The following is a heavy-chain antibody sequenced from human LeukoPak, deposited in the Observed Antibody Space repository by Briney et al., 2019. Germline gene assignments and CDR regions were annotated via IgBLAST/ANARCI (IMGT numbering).Heavy chain of an antibody. CDR2: FYPVVGVT. CDR1: GYTVTELS. Sequence: ASVKVSCKVSGYTVTELSMHWVRQAPGKGLEWMGGFYPVVGVTIYAQKFQGRVTITADKSTSTAYMELSSLRSEDTAVYYCARAPPYDYVWGSYRPFDYWGQGTLVTVSS. D-gene: IGHD3-16*02. CDR3: ARAPPYDYVWGSYRPFDY. V-gene: IGHV1-24*01. J-gene: IGHJ4*02.